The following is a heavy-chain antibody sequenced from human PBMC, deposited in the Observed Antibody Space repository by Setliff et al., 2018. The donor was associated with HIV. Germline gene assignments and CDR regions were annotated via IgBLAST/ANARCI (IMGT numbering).Heavy chain of an antibody. Sequence: KTGGSLRLSCAASGFTFSSSVMSWVRQAPGKGLEWVSSISSSSTFIYYADSVKGRFTISRDNAKSSLYLQMTSLRAEDTAVYYCARDDYDISTGYYPDWGQGTLVTV. V-gene: IGHV3-21*01. D-gene: IGHD3-9*01. J-gene: IGHJ4*02. CDR1: GFTFSSSV. CDR2: ISSSSTFI. CDR3: ARDDYDISTGYYPD.